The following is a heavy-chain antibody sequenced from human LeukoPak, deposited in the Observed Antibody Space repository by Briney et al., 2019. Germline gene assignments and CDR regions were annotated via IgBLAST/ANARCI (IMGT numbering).Heavy chain of an antibody. D-gene: IGHD3-10*01. CDR3: AKDHADITMVRGVIH. J-gene: IGHJ4*02. V-gene: IGHV3-21*04. CDR1: GFTFSSYS. Sequence: GGSLRLSCAASGFTFSSYSMNWVRQAPGKGLEWVSSISSSSSYIYYADSVKGRFTISRDNSKNTLYLQMNSLRAEDTAVYYCAKDHADITMVRGVIHWGQGTLVTVSS. CDR2: ISSSSSYI.